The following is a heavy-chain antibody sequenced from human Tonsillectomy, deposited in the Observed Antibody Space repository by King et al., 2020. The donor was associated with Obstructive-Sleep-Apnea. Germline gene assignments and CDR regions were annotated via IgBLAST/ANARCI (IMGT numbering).Heavy chain of an antibody. J-gene: IGHJ3*02. D-gene: IGHD5-18*01. Sequence: VQLPQSGPGLVKPSQTLSLTCAISGDSVSSNSAAWNWIRQSPSRGLEWLGRTYYRSKWYNDYAVSVKSRITINPDTSKNQFSLQLNSVTPEDTAVYYFARENRYSYGRSNDAFDIWGQGNMVTVSS. V-gene: IGHV6-1*01. CDR2: TYYRSKWYN. CDR1: GDSVSSNSAA. CDR3: ARENRYSYGRSNDAFDI.